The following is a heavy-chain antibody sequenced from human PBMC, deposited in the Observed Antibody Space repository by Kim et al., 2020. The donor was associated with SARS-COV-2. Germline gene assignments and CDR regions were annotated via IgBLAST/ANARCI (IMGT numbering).Heavy chain of an antibody. CDR3: ARATIVGATRD. CDR1: GGSISSSSYY. CDR2: IYYSGST. D-gene: IGHD1-26*01. V-gene: IGHV4-39*07. Sequence: SETLSLTCTVSGGSISSSSYYWGWIRQPPGKGLEWIGSIYYSGSTYYNPSLKSRVTISVDTSKNQFSLKLSSVTAADTAVYYCARATIVGATRDWGQGTLVTVSS. J-gene: IGHJ4*02.